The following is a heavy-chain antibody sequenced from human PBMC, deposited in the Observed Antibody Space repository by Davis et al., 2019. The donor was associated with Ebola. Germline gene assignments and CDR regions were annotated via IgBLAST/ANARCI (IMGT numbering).Heavy chain of an antibody. CDR2: IIPIFHTA. Sequence: SVKVSCKTSGYTFTNYGISWVRQAPGQGLEWMAGIIPIFHTANYAQKFQGRVTITADESTSTAYMELSSLRSEDTAVYYCASGLGYSGYEPFDNWGQGTLVTVS. J-gene: IGHJ4*02. CDR1: GYTFTNYG. D-gene: IGHD5-12*01. V-gene: IGHV1-69*13. CDR3: ASGLGYSGYEPFDN.